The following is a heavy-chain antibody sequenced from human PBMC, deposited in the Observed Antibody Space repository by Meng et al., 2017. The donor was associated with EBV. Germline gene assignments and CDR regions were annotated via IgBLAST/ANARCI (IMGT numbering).Heavy chain of an antibody. CDR1: GYTFTNYD. V-gene: IGHV1-8*01. Sequence: QVQLVQSGAEVKKPGASVKVSCKAFGYTFTNYDINWVRQATGQGLEWMGWMNPNNGNTGYAQKFQGRVAMTRNPSINTAYMELTSLTSEDTAVYYCARGETVAGTWWFDPWGQGTLVTVYS. CDR3: ARGETVAGTWWFDP. D-gene: IGHD6-19*01. J-gene: IGHJ5*02. CDR2: MNPNNGNT.